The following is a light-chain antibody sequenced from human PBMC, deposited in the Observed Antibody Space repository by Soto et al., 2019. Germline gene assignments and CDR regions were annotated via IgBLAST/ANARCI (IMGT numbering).Light chain of an antibody. V-gene: IGKV2-28*01. J-gene: IGKJ2*01. Sequence: DIVMTQSPLSLPVTPGEPASISCGSIQSLLHRNGYNYLQWYLQKPGQSPQLLIFLGSNRASGVPDRFSGSGSGTYFTLKISRVEPGDIGVYYCMQALQAPYTFGQGTKLEIK. CDR2: LGS. CDR3: MQALQAPYT. CDR1: QSLLHRNGYNY.